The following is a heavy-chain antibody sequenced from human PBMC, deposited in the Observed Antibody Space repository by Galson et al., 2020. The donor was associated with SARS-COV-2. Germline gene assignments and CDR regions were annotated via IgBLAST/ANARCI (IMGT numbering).Heavy chain of an antibody. CDR1: GYSFTSYW. V-gene: IGHV5-51*01. D-gene: IGHD6-6*01. CDR3: AGLGGAAPITYYYYYYMDV. CDR2: IYPGDSDT. J-gene: IGHJ6*03. Sequence: GESLKISCKGSGYSFTSYWIGWVRQMPGKGLEWMGIIYPGDSDTRYSPSFQGQVTISADKSISTAYLQWSSRKASDTAMYYCAGLGGAAPITYYYYYYMDVWGKGTTVTVSS.